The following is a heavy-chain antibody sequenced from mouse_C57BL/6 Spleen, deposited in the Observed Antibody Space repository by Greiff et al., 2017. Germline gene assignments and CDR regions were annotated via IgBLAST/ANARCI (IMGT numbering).Heavy chain of an antibody. CDR2: INPSNGGT. Sequence: VQLQQPGTELVKPGASVKLSCKASGYTFTSYWMHWVKQRPGQGLEWIGNINPSNGGTNYNEKFKSKATLTVDKSSRTAYMQLSSLTAEDSAVYDCARYGYYWYFDVWGTGTTVTVSS. V-gene: IGHV1-53*01. D-gene: IGHD2-2*01. CDR1: GYTFTSYW. CDR3: ARYGYYWYFDV. J-gene: IGHJ1*03.